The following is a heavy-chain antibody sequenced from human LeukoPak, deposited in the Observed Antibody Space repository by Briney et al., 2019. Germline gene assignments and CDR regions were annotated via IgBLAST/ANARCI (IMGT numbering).Heavy chain of an antibody. J-gene: IGHJ6*03. D-gene: IGHD3-10*01. V-gene: IGHV4-59*01. CDR2: VSYSGTT. CDR3: ARGLRYYYYMDV. CDR1: GGSISSYY. Sequence: SETLPLTCTVSGGSISSYYWSWIRQPPGKGLEWIGYVSYSGTTNYNPSLKSRVTISVDTSRNQFSLEVTSVTAADTAVYYCARGLRYYYYMDVWGKGTTVTVSS.